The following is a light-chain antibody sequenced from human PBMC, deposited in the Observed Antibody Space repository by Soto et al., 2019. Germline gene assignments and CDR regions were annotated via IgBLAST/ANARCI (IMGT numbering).Light chain of an antibody. V-gene: IGLV7-46*01. CDR2: DAS. J-gene: IGLJ3*02. Sequence: QAVVTQEPSLTVSPGGTVTLTCDSSAGAVTSGHYPYWFQQKTGQAPMTLIYDASDKHSWTPARFSGSLVGGKAALTLSAAQPEDEADYYCLLFYSGTWVFGGGTKLTVL. CDR1: AGAVTSGHY. CDR3: LLFYSGTWV.